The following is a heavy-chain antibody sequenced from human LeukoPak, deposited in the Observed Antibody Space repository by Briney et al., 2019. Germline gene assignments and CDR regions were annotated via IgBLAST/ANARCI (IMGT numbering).Heavy chain of an antibody. CDR2: ISYDGSKK. CDR3: TKGSGRPYYYYMDV. CDR1: GFSVSSYD. Sequence: GGSLRLSCAASGFSVSSYDIHWVRQAPGKWLEWVAIISYDGSKKYYADSVKGRFTISRDNTKNTLYLQMKSLRAEDTALYYCTKGSGRPYYYYMDVWGKGTPVTVSS. D-gene: IGHD6-25*01. V-gene: IGHV3-30*18. J-gene: IGHJ6*03.